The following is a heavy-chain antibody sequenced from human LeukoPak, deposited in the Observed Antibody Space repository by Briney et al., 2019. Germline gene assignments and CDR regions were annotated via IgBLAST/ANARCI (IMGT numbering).Heavy chain of an antibody. CDR1: GGSVSVPTYY. CDR3: ARTGYCSGDTCRFDAFDI. J-gene: IGHJ3*02. CDR2: IYYIGST. D-gene: IGHD2-15*01. V-gene: IGHV4-61*01. Sequence: SETLSLTCTVSGGSVSVPTYYWRWIRQSPGRGLEWIGYIYYIGSTNYNPSLKGRVTVAVDTSKNQFSLSLRSVTAADTAVYYCARTGYCSGDTCRFDAFDIWGQGTVVTVSS.